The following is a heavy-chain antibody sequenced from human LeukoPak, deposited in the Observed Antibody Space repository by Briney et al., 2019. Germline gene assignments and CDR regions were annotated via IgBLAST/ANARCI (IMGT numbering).Heavy chain of an antibody. Sequence: GGSLRLSCAASGFLISNDVMTWVRQAPGKGLEWVSAIGADGHSTDYANSVKGRFTISRDNSKNTLYLQMNSLSAEDTALYYCARRVGGTPDYWGRGTLVTVSS. J-gene: IGHJ4*02. CDR3: ARRVGGTPDY. CDR2: IGADGHST. D-gene: IGHD1-26*01. V-gene: IGHV3-23*01. CDR1: GFLISNDV.